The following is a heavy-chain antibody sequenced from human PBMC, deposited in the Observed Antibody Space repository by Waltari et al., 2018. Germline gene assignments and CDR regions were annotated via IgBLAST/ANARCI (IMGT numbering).Heavy chain of an antibody. D-gene: IGHD3-10*01. V-gene: IGHV4-34*01. CDR3: ARRGVTMVRGRAPFDY. Sequence: QLQLQQWGAGLLKPSETLSLTCAVYGGSFSGYYWSWIRQPPGKGLEWIGEINHRGSTNYNPSLKSRVTISVDTSKNQFSLKLSSVTAADTAVYYCARRGVTMVRGRAPFDYWGQGTLVTVSS. CDR1: GGSFSGYY. CDR2: INHRGST. J-gene: IGHJ4*02.